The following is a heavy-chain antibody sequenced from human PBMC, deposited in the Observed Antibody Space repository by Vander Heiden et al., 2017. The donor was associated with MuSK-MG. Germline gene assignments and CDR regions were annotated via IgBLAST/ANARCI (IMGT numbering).Heavy chain of an antibody. CDR2: ISGSGGST. Sequence: EVQLLESGGGLVQPGGSLTSACAASGFWFSGYAMSWVRQAPGRDLEWVSDISGSGGSTYYADSGQGRFTISRDQSKNTLYLQMNSLRVEDTAIYYCTKDLDSSGWYVLFDDWDQGTLVPVS. V-gene: IGHV3-23*01. CDR1: GFWFSGYA. D-gene: IGHD6-19*01. J-gene: IGHJ4*02. CDR3: TKDLDSSGWYVLFDD.